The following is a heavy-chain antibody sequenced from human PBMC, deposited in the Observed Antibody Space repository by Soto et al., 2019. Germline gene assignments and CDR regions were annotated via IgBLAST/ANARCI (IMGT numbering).Heavy chain of an antibody. Sequence: GRHRVSQEKDKGLEWVAVISYDGSNKYYADSVKGRFTISRDNSKNTMYLQMNSLRAEDTAVYYCAKRLSDGFGSSCQLGPWSDSWVQRTLVTVSS. V-gene: IGHV3-30*18. CDR1: G. CDR2: ISYDGSNK. CDR3: AKRLSDGFGSSCQLGPWSDS. D-gene: IGHD3-10*01. J-gene: IGHJ5*01.